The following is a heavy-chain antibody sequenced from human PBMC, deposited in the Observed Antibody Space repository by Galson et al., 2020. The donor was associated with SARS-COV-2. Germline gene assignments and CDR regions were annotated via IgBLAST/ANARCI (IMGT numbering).Heavy chain of an antibody. J-gene: IGHJ3*02. CDR3: ARGGYRGYSGYEPFVI. V-gene: IGHV3-30*04. Sequence: GGSLRLSCAASGFTFSSYAMHWLRQAPGKGLEWVAVISYDGSNKYYADSVRGRFTISRDNSKNTLYLQMNSLRAEDTAVYYCARGGYRGYSGYEPFVIWGQGTMVTVSS. CDR1: GFTFSSYA. D-gene: IGHD5-12*01. CDR2: ISYDGSNK.